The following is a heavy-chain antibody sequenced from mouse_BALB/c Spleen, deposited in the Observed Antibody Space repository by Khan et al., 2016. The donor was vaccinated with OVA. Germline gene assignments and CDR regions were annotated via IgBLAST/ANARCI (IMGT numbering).Heavy chain of an antibody. Sequence: EVQLQESGPGLVKPSQSLSLTCTVIGYSITSDYAWNWIRQFPGNKLEWMGYISYSGRTSYNPSLKSRISITRDTSKNQFFLQLNSVTTEDTATYYCARSVTMTTVVATDFDYWGQGTTLTVSS. D-gene: IGHD1-1*01. CDR1: GYSITSDYA. V-gene: IGHV3-2*02. CDR3: ARSVTMTTVVATDFDY. J-gene: IGHJ2*01. CDR2: ISYSGRT.